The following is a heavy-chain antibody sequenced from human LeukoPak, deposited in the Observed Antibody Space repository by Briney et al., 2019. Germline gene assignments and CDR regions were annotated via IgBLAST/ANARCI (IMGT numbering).Heavy chain of an antibody. J-gene: IGHJ3*02. CDR3: ATQYQLLLTDAFDI. Sequence: PSETLSLTCTVSGGSISSSSYYWGWIRQPPGKGLEWVSVIYSGGSTYYADSVKGRFTISRDNSKNTLYLQMNSLRAEDTAVYYCATQYQLLLTDAFDIWGQGTMVTVSS. D-gene: IGHD2-2*01. CDR2: IYSGGST. V-gene: IGHV3-53*01. CDR1: GGSISSSSYY.